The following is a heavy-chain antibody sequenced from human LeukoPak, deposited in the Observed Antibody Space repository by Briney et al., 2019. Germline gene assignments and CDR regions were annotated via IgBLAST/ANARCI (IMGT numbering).Heavy chain of an antibody. J-gene: IGHJ3*02. CDR2: ISSSSSYI. CDR3: ARGAAGTRLGAFDI. Sequence: PGGSLRLSCAASGFTFSSYSMNWVRQAPGKGLEWVSSISSSSSYIYYADSVKGRFTISRDNAKNSLYLQMNSLRAEDTAVYCCARGAAGTRLGAFDIWGQGTMVTVSS. V-gene: IGHV3-21*01. CDR1: GFTFSSYS. D-gene: IGHD6-13*01.